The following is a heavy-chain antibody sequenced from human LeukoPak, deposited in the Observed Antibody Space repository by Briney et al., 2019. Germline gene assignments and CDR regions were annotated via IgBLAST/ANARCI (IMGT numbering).Heavy chain of an antibody. Sequence: GGSLRLSCVASGLTFSNYWMHWVRQAPGKGLVWVSRINGDGSSTTYADSVKGRFIIYRDNAKNTLYLQMNSLRAEDTAVYYCSREGLFGSVGNGGFDHWGQGTLVTVSS. V-gene: IGHV3-74*03. J-gene: IGHJ5*02. CDR2: INGDGSST. CDR3: SREGLFGSVGNGGFDH. CDR1: GLTFSNYW. D-gene: IGHD3-3*01.